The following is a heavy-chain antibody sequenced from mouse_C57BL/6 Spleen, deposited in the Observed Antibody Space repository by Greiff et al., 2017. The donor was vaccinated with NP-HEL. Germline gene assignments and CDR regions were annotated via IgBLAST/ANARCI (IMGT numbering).Heavy chain of an antibody. Sequence: ESGPELVKPGASVKISCKASGYAFSSSWMNWVKQRPGKGLEWIGRIYPGDGDTNYNGKFKGKATLTADKSSSTAYMQLSSLTSEDSAVYFCARESSGPWFAYWGQGTLVTVSA. CDR3: ARESSGPWFAY. CDR1: GYAFSSSW. D-gene: IGHD3-2*02. V-gene: IGHV1-82*01. CDR2: IYPGDGDT. J-gene: IGHJ3*01.